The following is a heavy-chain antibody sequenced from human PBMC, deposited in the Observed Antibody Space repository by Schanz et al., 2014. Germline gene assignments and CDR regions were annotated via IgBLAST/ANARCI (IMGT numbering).Heavy chain of an antibody. CDR1: GLTFSNHA. CDR2: NSGGST. Sequence: EVQLVESGGGLVQPGGSLRLSCAASGLTFSNHAMSWVRQAPGKGLEWVSINSGGSTFYADSVKGRFTISRDNSKNTLYLQMNSLRAEDTAVYYCAKCIGWYGRCAFDIWGQGTMVTVSS. D-gene: IGHD6-19*01. J-gene: IGHJ3*02. CDR3: AKCIGWYGRCAFDI. V-gene: IGHV3-23*04.